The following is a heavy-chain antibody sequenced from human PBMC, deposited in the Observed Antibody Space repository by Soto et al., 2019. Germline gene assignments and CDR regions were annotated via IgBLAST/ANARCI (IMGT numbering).Heavy chain of an antibody. CDR1: GLPCISSG. D-gene: IGHD2-2*01. Sequence: PGGSLKLSCAASGLPCISSGMAGSRKTQGKGLVGVSRIKGDGSSTSYANSVKGRFTITRDNAKNTLYLQMNSLRAEDTAVYYCARVPLYCSSISCYVDFDYWGLGSLVTVSS. V-gene: IGHV3-74*01. CDR2: IKGDGSST. J-gene: IGHJ4*02. CDR3: ARVPLYCSSISCYVDFDY.